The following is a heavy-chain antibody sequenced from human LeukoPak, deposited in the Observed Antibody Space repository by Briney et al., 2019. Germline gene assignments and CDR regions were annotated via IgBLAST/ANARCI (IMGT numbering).Heavy chain of an antibody. CDR2: IESKTDGGIR. CDR1: GFTFSNAW. J-gene: IGHJ4*02. Sequence: GGSQRLSCAASGFTFSNAWMSWVRQAPGKGREWVGRIESKTDGGIRDFAAPAKGGFPISRDDSKNTPYLQMNSLKTDDTAVYYCTTEGGYDGGYWGQGTLVTVSS. V-gene: IGHV3-15*04. CDR3: TTEGGYDGGY. D-gene: IGHD5-12*01.